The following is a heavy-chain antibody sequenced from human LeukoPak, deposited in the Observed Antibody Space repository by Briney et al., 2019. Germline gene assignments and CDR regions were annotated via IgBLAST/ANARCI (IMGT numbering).Heavy chain of an antibody. J-gene: IGHJ4*02. CDR3: AKIPWYYDSSGYSLDY. D-gene: IGHD3-22*01. CDR1: GFTFSSYG. V-gene: IGHV3-30*18. Sequence: GGSLRLSCAASGFTFSSYGMHWVRQAPGKGLEWVAVTSYGGSKKYYADSVKGRFTISRDNSKNTLYLQMNSLRAEDTAVYYCAKIPWYYDSSGYSLDYWGQGTLVTVSS. CDR2: TSYGGSKK.